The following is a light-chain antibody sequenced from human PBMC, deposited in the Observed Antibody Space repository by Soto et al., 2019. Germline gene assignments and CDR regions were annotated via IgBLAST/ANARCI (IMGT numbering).Light chain of an antibody. Sequence: QSVLTPPPSASGAPRQGVTISFFGNSPKLGTNTVNWYLQLPGTAPKLLIYNNNQRPSGVPERFSGSKSGTSASLAISGLQSEDEANYYCAAWDDSLNGFFLFGSGTKVTVL. CDR3: AAWDDSLNGFFL. J-gene: IGLJ1*01. CDR1: SPKLGTNT. V-gene: IGLV1-44*01. CDR2: NNN.